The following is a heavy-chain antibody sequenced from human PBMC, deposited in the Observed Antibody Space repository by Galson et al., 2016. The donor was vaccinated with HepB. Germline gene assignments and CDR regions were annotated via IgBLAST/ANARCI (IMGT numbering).Heavy chain of an antibody. J-gene: IGHJ4*02. CDR1: GYSFTSYW. D-gene: IGHD2-15*01. Sequence: QSGAEVKKPGESLKISCKGSGYSFTSYWIGWVRQMPGKGLEWMGIIYPGDSAKRYSPSFQGQVTISAGKSTSTAHLQWSSQKDSDSAMYYWARPYWRGGRCYLCYWGQGTLVTVST. V-gene: IGHV5-51*01. CDR2: IYPGDSAK. CDR3: ARPYWRGGRCYLCY.